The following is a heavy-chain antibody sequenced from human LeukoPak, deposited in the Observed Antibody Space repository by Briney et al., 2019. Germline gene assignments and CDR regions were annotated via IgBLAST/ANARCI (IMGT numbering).Heavy chain of an antibody. Sequence: GGSLRLSCAASGFTFSSAWMSGVRQAPGKGLEWVGRIKTKSEGESTDYAAPLKGRFTISRDDSKTTLYLQMNSLKTEDTAVYYCTTDLSGYSNYWGQGTLVTVSS. J-gene: IGHJ4*02. CDR1: GFTFSSAW. D-gene: IGHD5-12*01. V-gene: IGHV3-15*01. CDR3: TTDLSGYSNY. CDR2: IKTKSEGEST.